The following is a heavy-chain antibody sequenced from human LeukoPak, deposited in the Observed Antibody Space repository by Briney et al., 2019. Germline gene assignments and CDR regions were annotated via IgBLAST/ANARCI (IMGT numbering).Heavy chain of an antibody. CDR2: IYCRGSP. CDR3: ARHVSWYSGGFEL. V-gene: IGHV4-59*08. D-gene: IGHD2-15*01. Sequence: SETLSLTCSVSGGSIGTDYWSWIRQPPGRRLEGIGYIYCRGSPTYHPSLQSRVAMSVDTSKNQFCLNLSSVTAADTAVYYCARHVSWYSGGFELWGQGTMVTVSS. CDR1: GGSIGTDY. J-gene: IGHJ3*01.